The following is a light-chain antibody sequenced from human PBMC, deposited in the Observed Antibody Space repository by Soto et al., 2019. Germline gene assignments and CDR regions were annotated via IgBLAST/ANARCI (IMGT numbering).Light chain of an antibody. V-gene: IGKV1-9*01. CDR2: AAS. CDR3: QQLNSYTLT. Sequence: DIQLTQSPSFLPASVGDRVTITCRASQGISNYLAWYQQKPGKAPGLLMYAASTLQRGVSSRFSGSGSGTEFTLTISNLQTEDFETYHCQQLNSYTLTFGGGTKVEIK. J-gene: IGKJ4*01. CDR1: QGISNY.